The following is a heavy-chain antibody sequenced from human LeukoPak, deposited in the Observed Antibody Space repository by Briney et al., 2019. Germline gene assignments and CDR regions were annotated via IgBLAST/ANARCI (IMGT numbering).Heavy chain of an antibody. Sequence: SETLSLTCTVSGGSISSSSYYWGWIRQPPGKGLEWIGSIYYSGSTYYNPSLKSRVTISVDTSKNQFSLKLSSVTAADTAVYYCARPYDSSGYYYEGDYWGEGTLVTVSS. CDR1: GGSISSSSYY. CDR3: ARPYDSSGYYYEGDY. D-gene: IGHD3-22*01. J-gene: IGHJ4*02. CDR2: IYYSGST. V-gene: IGHV4-39*01.